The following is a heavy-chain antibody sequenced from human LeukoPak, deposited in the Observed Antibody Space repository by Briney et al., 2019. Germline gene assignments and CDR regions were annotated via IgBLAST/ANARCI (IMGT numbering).Heavy chain of an antibody. J-gene: IGHJ4*02. CDR1: GGSISSYY. V-gene: IGHV4-59*01. CDR3: ARGPLVYCSGGSCYSD. D-gene: IGHD2-15*01. Sequence: PSETLSLTCTVSGGSISSYYWSWIRQPPGKGLEWIGYIYYSGSTNYNPSLKSRVTISVDTSKNQFSLKLSSVTAADTAVYYCARGPLVYCSGGSCYSDWGQGTLVTVSS. CDR2: IYYSGST.